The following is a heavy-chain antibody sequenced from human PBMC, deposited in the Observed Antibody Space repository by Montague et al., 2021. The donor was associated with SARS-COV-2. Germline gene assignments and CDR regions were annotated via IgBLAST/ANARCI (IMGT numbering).Heavy chain of an antibody. J-gene: IGHJ6*02. CDR3: ARYVSYAMAA. CDR1: GFTFSTSW. V-gene: IGHV3-74*01. Sequence: SLRLYCAASGFTFSTSWMHWVRQAPGKWLVWVSHINSDGSGTGYAGSVKGRFTISRYNAKYTLFLPMNSLSAEYTAVYFCARYVSYAMAAWGQGTKVTVSS. CDR2: INSDGSGT. D-gene: IGHD3-10*02.